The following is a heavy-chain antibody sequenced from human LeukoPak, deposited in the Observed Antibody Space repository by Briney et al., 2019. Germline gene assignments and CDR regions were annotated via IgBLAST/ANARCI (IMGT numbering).Heavy chain of an antibody. CDR1: GSTFSSYA. V-gene: IGHV3-23*01. D-gene: IGHD2-2*01. CDR2: ISGSGGST. Sequence: PGGSLRLSCAASGSTFSSYAMSWVRQAPGKGLEWVSAISGSGGSTYYADSVKGRFTISRDNSKNTLYLQMNSLRAEDTAVYYCAKGGVVPAAPYYYGMDVWGKGTTVTVSS. CDR3: AKGGVVPAAPYYYGMDV. J-gene: IGHJ6*04.